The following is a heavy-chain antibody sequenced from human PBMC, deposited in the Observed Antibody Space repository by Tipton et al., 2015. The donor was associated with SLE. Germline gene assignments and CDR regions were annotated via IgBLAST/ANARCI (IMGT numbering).Heavy chain of an antibody. D-gene: IGHD1-26*01. CDR1: GYTFTSYD. V-gene: IGHV1-8*01. J-gene: IGHJ3*02. CDR3: GKTVGATTAFDI. CDR2: MNPNSGNT. Sequence: QLVQSGAEVKKPGASVKVSCKASGYTFTSYDINWVRQATGQGLEWMGWMNPNSGNTGYAQKLQGRVTMTTDTSTSTAYMELRSLRSDDTAVYYCGKTVGATTAFDIWGQGTMVTVSS.